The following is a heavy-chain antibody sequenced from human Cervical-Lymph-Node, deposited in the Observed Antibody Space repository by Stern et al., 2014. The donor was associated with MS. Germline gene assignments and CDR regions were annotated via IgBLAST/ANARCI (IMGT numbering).Heavy chain of an antibody. CDR3: ARALSASSGWYVGY. D-gene: IGHD6-19*01. CDR2: IIPIFDTP. Sequence: DQLVESGAEVKKPGSSVKVSCKASGGTFSSYAISWVRQAPGQGLEWVGGIIPIFDTPKYAQKFKGRVTITADKSTNTAYMELSSLRAEDTAIYYCARALSASSGWYVGYWGQGTLVTVSS. CDR1: GGTFSSYA. J-gene: IGHJ4*02. V-gene: IGHV1-69*06.